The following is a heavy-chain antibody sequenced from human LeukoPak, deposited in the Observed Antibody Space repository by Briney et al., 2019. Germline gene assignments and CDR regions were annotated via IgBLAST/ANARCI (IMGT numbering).Heavy chain of an antibody. CDR3: ATRPGGSTWHGVFDF. J-gene: IGHJ4*02. Sequence: SQTLSLTCTVFGGSLNSGAYYWSWIRQHPGKGLEWIGYISYSGSTYYNPSLKGRVSISGDTSKNHFSLNVSSVTAADTALYYCATRPGGSTWHGVFDFWSRGTLVTVSS. D-gene: IGHD6-13*01. CDR2: ISYSGST. V-gene: IGHV4-31*03. CDR1: GGSLNSGAYY.